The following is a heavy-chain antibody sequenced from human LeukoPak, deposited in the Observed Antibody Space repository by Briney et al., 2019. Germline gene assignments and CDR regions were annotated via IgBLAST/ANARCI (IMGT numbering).Heavy chain of an antibody. V-gene: IGHV3-33*01. J-gene: IGHJ4*02. CDR3: AREGGYSYATDY. Sequence: GGSLRLSCAASGFTFSSYGMHWVRQAPGKGLEWVAVIWYDGSKKYYADSVKGRFTISRDNSKNTLSLQMNSLRAEDTAVYYCAREGGYSYATDYWGQGTLVTVPS. D-gene: IGHD5-18*01. CDR2: IWYDGSKK. CDR1: GFTFSSYG.